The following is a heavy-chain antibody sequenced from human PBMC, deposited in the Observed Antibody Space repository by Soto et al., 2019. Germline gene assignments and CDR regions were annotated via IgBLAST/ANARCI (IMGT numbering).Heavy chain of an antibody. CDR1: GFTFSNYG. D-gene: IGHD5-12*01. CDR2: IWYDGSNK. V-gene: IGHV3-33*01. CDR3: AREAREIVATVRPYCFDY. J-gene: IGHJ4*02. Sequence: QVQLVESGGGVVQPGRSLRLSCAASGFTFSNYGMHWVRQAPGKGLEWVAVIWYDGSNKYYADSVKGRFTISRDNSNNTRYLQMHRLRTGDTPVYYRAREAREIVATVRPYCFDYWGQGTLVTVSS.